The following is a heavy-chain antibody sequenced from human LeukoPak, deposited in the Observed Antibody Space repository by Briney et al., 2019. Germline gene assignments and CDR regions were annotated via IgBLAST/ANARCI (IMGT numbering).Heavy chain of an antibody. D-gene: IGHD2-21*01. J-gene: IGHJ4*02. V-gene: IGHV3-30*02. Sequence: GGSLRLSCAASGFVFSNHGMHWVRQAPGKGLEWLGYSRYDGHNTYPDSLKGRFTISRDNSENTLFLEINSLRTEDTAVYYCATGSSDVAVLDYWGQGTLVTVSS. CDR1: GFVFSNHG. CDR3: ATGSSDVAVLDY. CDR2: SRYDGHNT.